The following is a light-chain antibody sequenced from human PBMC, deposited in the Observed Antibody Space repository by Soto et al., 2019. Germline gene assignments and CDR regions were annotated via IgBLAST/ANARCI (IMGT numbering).Light chain of an antibody. Sequence: DIQMTQSPSSLSASVGDKVTITCRASQFISAYLNWYQQKPGKAPNLLIYGASSLHSGVPTRLSGSGSGTDFTLTISGLQPADFATYYCQQGFSTQGTFGHGTKVDIK. CDR1: QFISAY. CDR2: GAS. CDR3: QQGFSTQGT. V-gene: IGKV1-39*01. J-gene: IGKJ1*01.